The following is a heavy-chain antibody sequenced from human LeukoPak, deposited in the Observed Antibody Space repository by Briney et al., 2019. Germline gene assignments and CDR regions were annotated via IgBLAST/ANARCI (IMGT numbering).Heavy chain of an antibody. D-gene: IGHD3-16*01. J-gene: IGHJ5*01. CDR1: GFTFGDYT. CDR3: TQGGHLDS. Sequence: PGRSLGLSCPASGFTFGDYTMSWVRQAPGKGLEWVGFIKSKTSGGTIEYAASVKGRFTISRDDSKSIAYLQMNSLKAEDTAVYFCTQGGHLDSWGQGTLVTVSS. V-gene: IGHV3-49*04. CDR2: IKSKTSGGTI.